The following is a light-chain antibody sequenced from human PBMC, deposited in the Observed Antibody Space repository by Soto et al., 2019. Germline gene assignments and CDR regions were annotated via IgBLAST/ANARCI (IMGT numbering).Light chain of an antibody. J-gene: IGKJ5*01. Sequence: DIQMTRSPSSLPASVGDRVTITCQASQNIHNYSNWYQQKPGRAPKLLIYDASNSEGGVPTRFRRSGSGADFTFTISRLKPEDTATYYCQQYETLPTFGQGTRLEIK. V-gene: IGKV1-33*01. CDR3: QQYETLPT. CDR2: DAS. CDR1: QNIHNY.